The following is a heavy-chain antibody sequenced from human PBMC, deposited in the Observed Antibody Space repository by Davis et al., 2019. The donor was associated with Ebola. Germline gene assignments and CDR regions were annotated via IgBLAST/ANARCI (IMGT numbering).Heavy chain of an antibody. D-gene: IGHD3-10*01. V-gene: IGHV3-11*04. CDR1: GFNFRDYY. CDR3: ARRYYGSGTYYKDY. Sequence: PGGSLRLSCAASGFNFRDYYMSWIRQVEGKDFEWISSITNNDRGPSYADSVKGRFIISRDNAKNSLYLQMNTLRAEDTAVYYCARRYYGSGTYYKDYWGQGTLVTVSS. CDR2: ITNNDRGP. J-gene: IGHJ4*02.